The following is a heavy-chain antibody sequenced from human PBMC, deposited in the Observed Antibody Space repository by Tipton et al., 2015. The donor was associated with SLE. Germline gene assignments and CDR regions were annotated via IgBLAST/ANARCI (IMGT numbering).Heavy chain of an antibody. CDR2: VSISGNT. Sequence: TLSLTCTVSGDSFSSYYWSWIRQPAGKGLEWIGRVSISGNTNYNPSLKSRVTMSLDTSKSHFSLKLTSVTATDTAVYYCVRQRLWSDYWGQGNLVTVSS. V-gene: IGHV4-4*07. J-gene: IGHJ4*02. D-gene: IGHD2-21*01. CDR3: VRQRLWSDY. CDR1: GDSFSSYY.